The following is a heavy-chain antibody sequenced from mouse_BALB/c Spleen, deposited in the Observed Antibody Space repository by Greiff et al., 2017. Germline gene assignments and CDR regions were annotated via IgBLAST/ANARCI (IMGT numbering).Heavy chain of an antibody. CDR2: IDPANGNT. V-gene: IGHV14-3*02. D-gene: IGHD1-1*02. Sequence: EVLLQESGAELGKPGASVKLSCTASGFTFKDTYMHWVQQRPEQGLEWIGRIDPANGNTKYDPKFQGQATITADTTSNTAYLKLSSLTSEDTAVYYCASRSGGSSWFAYWGQGTLVTVSA. CDR3: ASRSGGSSWFAY. J-gene: IGHJ3*01. CDR1: GFTFKDTY.